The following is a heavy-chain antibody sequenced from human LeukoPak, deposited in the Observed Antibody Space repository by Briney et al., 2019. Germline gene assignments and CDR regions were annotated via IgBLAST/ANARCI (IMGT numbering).Heavy chain of an antibody. J-gene: IGHJ3*02. D-gene: IGHD3-10*01. CDR1: GYTFTSYD. Sequence: ASVQVPCKASGYTFTSYDINWVRQATGQGVEWMGWMNPNSGDTGYAQKFQGRVTMTRSTSISTAYMELSSLRSEDKAVYYCARGLFRLIMVRGVPPASGAFDIWGQGTMVTVSS. V-gene: IGHV1-8*01. CDR2: MNPNSGDT. CDR3: ARGLFRLIMVRGVPPASGAFDI.